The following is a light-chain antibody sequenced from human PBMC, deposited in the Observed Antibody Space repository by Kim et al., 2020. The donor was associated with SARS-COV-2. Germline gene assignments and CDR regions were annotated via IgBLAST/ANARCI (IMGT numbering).Light chain of an antibody. CDR3: QQCSNWRT. Sequence: SSSREKRSRPCSRSRKGVSSHLAWYQQKPGQAPRLLIYGASSRATGIPARFSGSGSGTDFTLTISRLEPEDFAVYYCQQCSNWRTFGRGTKVDIK. CDR1: KGVSSH. CDR2: GAS. J-gene: IGKJ4*01. V-gene: IGKV3-11*01.